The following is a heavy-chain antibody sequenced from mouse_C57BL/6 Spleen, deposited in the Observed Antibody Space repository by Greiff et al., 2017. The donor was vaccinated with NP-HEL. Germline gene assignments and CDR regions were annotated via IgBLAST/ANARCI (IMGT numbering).Heavy chain of an antibody. CDR2: IDPETGGT. Sequence: QVQLQQSGAELVRPGASVTLSCKASGYTFTDYEMHWVKQTPVHGLEWIGAIDPETGGTAYNQKFKGKAILTADKSSSTAYMELRSLTSEDSAVYYCTRDSLNYYGSSSLYFDYWGQGTTLTVSS. CDR1: GYTFTDYE. J-gene: IGHJ2*01. CDR3: TRDSLNYYGSSSLYFDY. D-gene: IGHD1-1*01. V-gene: IGHV1-15*01.